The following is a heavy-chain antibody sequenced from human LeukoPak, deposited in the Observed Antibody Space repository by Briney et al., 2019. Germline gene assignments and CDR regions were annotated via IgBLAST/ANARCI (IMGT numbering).Heavy chain of an antibody. J-gene: IGHJ3*02. Sequence: SVKVSCKASGGTFSSYAISWVRQAPGQGLEWMGRIIPISGIANYAQKFQGRVTITADKSTSTAYMELSSLRSEDTAVYYCARRRDIVVVPAAVSDAFDIWGQGTMVTVSS. CDR2: IIPISGIA. CDR1: GGTFSSYA. D-gene: IGHD2-2*01. V-gene: IGHV1-69*04. CDR3: ARRRDIVVVPAAVSDAFDI.